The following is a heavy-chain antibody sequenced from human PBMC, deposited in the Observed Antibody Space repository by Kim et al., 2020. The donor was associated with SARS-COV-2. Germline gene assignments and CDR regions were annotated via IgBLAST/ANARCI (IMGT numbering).Heavy chain of an antibody. CDR1: GFTFDDYA. D-gene: IGHD4-17*01. Sequence: GGSLRLSCAASGFTFDDYAMHWVRQAPGKGLEWVSGISWNSGSIGYADSVKGRFTISRDNAKNSLYLQMNSLRAEDTALYYCAKGPPDYGGNSGFDYWGQGTLVTVSS. CDR3: AKGPPDYGGNSGFDY. J-gene: IGHJ4*02. V-gene: IGHV3-9*01. CDR2: ISWNSGSI.